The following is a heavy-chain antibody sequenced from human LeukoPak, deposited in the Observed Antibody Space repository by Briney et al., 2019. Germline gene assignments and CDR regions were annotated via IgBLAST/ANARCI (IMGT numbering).Heavy chain of an antibody. Sequence: GGSLRLSCAVSGFTFSTYSMNWVRQAPGKGLEWVSSITSSSTYIYYTDSVKGRFTISRDNAKNSLYLQMNSLRAEDTAVYYCTRLWGQSSSPFDYWGQGTLVTVSS. CDR1: GFTFSTYS. D-gene: IGHD6-13*01. V-gene: IGHV3-21*01. J-gene: IGHJ4*02. CDR3: TRLWGQSSSPFDY. CDR2: ITSSSTYI.